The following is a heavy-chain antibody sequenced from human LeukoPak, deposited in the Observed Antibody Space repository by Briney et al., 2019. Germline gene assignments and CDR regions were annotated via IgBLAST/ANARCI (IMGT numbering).Heavy chain of an antibody. Sequence: SETLSLTCAVYGGSFSSYYWSWIRRPPGKGLEWIGYIYYSGSTNYNPSLKSRVTISVDTSKNQFSLKLSSVTAADTAVYYCASAEYSSSWYNNYWGQGTLVTVSS. D-gene: IGHD6-13*01. CDR1: GGSFSSYY. J-gene: IGHJ4*02. CDR2: IYYSGST. CDR3: ASAEYSSSWYNNY. V-gene: IGHV4-59*08.